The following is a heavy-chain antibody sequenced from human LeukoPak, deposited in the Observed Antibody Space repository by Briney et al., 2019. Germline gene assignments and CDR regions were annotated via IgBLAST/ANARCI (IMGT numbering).Heavy chain of an antibody. CDR3: AREISYYYDSPDY. Sequence: GRSLRLSCAASGFTFSSYGMHWVRQAPGKGLEWVAVIWYDGSNKYYADSVKGRFTISRDNSKNTLYLQMNSLRAEDTAVYYCAREISYYYDSPDYCGQGTLGTVSS. CDR2: IWYDGSNK. CDR1: GFTFSSYG. V-gene: IGHV3-33*01. D-gene: IGHD3-22*01. J-gene: IGHJ4*02.